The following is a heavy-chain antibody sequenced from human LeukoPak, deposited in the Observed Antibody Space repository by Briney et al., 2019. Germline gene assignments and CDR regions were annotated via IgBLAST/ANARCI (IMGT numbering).Heavy chain of an antibody. D-gene: IGHD5-12*01. Sequence: NTSETLSLTCTVSGYFISSGYYWGWIRQPPGKGLQWIGSIHHSGSTNYNPSLKSRVTISVDTSKNQFSLKLSSVTAADTAVYYCARVQWLRFLPWGQGTLVTVSS. J-gene: IGHJ5*02. CDR3: ARVQWLRFLP. CDR2: IHHSGST. CDR1: GYFISSGYY. V-gene: IGHV4-38-2*02.